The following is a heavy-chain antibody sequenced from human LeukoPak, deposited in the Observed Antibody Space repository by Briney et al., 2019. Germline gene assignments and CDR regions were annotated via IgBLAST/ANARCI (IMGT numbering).Heavy chain of an antibody. CDR1: GGSISSSGYY. J-gene: IGHJ4*02. CDR3: ASYGSGNNLFYY. D-gene: IGHD3-10*01. V-gene: IGHV4-39*01. CDR2: IYHSGST. Sequence: SETLSLTCSVSGGSISSSGYYWGWIRQPPGKGLEWIGSIYHSGSTYYNPSLKTRVTISVDTSKNLFSLILSSVTAADTAMYYCASYGSGNNLFYYWGQGALVTVSS.